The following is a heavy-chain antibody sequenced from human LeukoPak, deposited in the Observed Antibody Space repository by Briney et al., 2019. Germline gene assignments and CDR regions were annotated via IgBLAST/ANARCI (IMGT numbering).Heavy chain of an antibody. CDR3: ARGLVWGSYLLHY. CDR2: INPNSGGT. J-gene: IGHJ4*02. V-gene: IGHV1-2*06. Sequence: ASVTVSCKASGYTFTGYYMHWVRQAPGQGLEWMGRINPNSGGTNYAQKFQGRVTMTRDTSISTAYMELSRLRSDDTAVYYCARGLVWGSYLLHYWGQGTLVTVSS. D-gene: IGHD3-16*02. CDR1: GYTFTGYY.